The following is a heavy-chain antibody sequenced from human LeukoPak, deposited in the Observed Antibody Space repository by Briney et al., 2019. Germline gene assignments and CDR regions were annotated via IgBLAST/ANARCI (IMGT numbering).Heavy chain of an antibody. J-gene: IGHJ3*02. CDR3: TTLHDYGGSEAFDI. Sequence: KPGGSLRLSGAASGFTCSNAWMSWVRQAPGKGLEWVGRIKSKTDGGTTDYAAPVKGRFTISRDDSKNTLYLQMNSLKTEDTAVYYCTTLHDYGGSEAFDIWGQGTMVTVSS. CDR2: IKSKTDGGTT. D-gene: IGHD4-23*01. CDR1: GFTCSNAW. V-gene: IGHV3-15*01.